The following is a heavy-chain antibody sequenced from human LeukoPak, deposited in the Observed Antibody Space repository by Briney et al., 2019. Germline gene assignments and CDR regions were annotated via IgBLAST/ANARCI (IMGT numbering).Heavy chain of an antibody. V-gene: IGHV1-2*02. D-gene: IGHD3-9*01. Sequence: ASVKVSCKASGYRFTGYYIHWVRQAPGQGLEWMGWINPHSGGTKSAQKFQGRVTMTRDTSISTAYMEVSRLRSDDAAVYYCAREYYDILTGSLDYWGQGTLVTVSS. CDR3: AREYYDILTGSLDY. CDR1: GYRFTGYY. CDR2: INPHSGGT. J-gene: IGHJ4*02.